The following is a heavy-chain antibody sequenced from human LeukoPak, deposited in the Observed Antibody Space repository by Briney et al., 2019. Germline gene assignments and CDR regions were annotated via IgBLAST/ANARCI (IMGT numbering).Heavy chain of an antibody. Sequence: GASVKVSCKASGYTFTSYGISWVRQAPGKGLEWMGGFDPEDGETIYAQKFQGRVTMTEDTSTDTAYMELSSLRSEDTAVYYCATGYDSSGYFSGPWGQGTLVTVSS. CDR3: ATGYDSSGYFSGP. V-gene: IGHV1-24*01. J-gene: IGHJ5*02. D-gene: IGHD3-22*01. CDR1: GYTFTSYG. CDR2: FDPEDGET.